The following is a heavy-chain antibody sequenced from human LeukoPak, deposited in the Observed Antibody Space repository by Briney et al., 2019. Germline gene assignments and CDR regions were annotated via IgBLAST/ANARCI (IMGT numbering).Heavy chain of an antibody. CDR1: GGSISSYY. J-gene: IGHJ4*02. D-gene: IGHD6-13*01. CDR2: IYYSGST. Sequence: SETLSLTCTVSGGSISSYYWTWVRQAPGKGLEWLGYIYYSGSTNYNPSLKSRVTISVDTFKNQFSLKLSSVTAADTAVYYCARTFSGSSSWEIDYWGQGTLVTVSS. CDR3: ARTFSGSSSWEIDY. V-gene: IGHV4-59*08.